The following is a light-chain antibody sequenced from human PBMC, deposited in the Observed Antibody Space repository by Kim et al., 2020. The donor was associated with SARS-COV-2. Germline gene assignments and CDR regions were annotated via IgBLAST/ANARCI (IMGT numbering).Light chain of an antibody. CDR2: DVS. V-gene: IGLV2-11*01. Sequence: PGQSVTISCTGTSSDVGGYNYVSWYQQHPGKAPKLMIYDVSKRPSGVPDRFSGSKSGNTASLTISGLQAEDEADYYCCSYAGSCVVFGGGTKVTVL. J-gene: IGLJ2*01. CDR1: SSDVGGYNY. CDR3: CSYAGSCVV.